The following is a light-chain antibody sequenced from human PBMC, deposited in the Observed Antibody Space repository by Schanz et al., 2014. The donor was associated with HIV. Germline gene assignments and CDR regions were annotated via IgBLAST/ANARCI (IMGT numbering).Light chain of an antibody. CDR3: CSYAGSYV. CDR2: DVS. CDR1: SRDVGYYNY. V-gene: IGLV2-14*01. J-gene: IGLJ1*01. Sequence: QSALTQPASVSGSPGQSITISCTGTSRDVGYYNYVSWYQQHPGKAPKIMIYDVSNRPSGVSNRFSGSKSGNTASLTISGLQAEDEADYYCCSYAGSYVFGTGTKLTVL.